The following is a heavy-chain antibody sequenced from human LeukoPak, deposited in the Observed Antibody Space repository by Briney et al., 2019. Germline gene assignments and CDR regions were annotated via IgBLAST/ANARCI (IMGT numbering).Heavy chain of an antibody. J-gene: IGHJ4*02. Sequence: PGGSLRLSYEASGFVFNTFGMHWVRQAPGKGLEWVAALERDGTNPHYADSVKGRFTVSRDNSKNMFFLQMNSLRADDTAVYYCARDRIAVSFDSWGQGTMVTVSS. D-gene: IGHD6-19*01. V-gene: IGHV3-33*01. CDR3: ARDRIAVSFDS. CDR2: LERDGTNP. CDR1: GFVFNTFG.